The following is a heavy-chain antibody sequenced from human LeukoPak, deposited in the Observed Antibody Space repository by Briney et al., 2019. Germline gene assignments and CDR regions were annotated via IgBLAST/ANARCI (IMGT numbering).Heavy chain of an antibody. Sequence: ASVKVSCKASGYTFTSYDINWVLQATGQGLEWMGWMNPNSGNTGYAQKLQGRVTITRNTSISTAYMELSSLRSEDTAVYYCARVASGAFDIWGQGTMVTVSS. CDR1: GYTFTSYD. V-gene: IGHV1-8*03. D-gene: IGHD2-15*01. CDR3: ARVASGAFDI. J-gene: IGHJ3*02. CDR2: MNPNSGNT.